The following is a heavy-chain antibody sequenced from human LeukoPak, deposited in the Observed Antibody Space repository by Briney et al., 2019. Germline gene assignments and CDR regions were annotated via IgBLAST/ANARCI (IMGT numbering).Heavy chain of an antibody. Sequence: PSETLSLTCAVYGDSFSGYYWSWIRQPPGNGLEWLGEINHSGSTNYNPSLKSRVTISVDTSKNQFSLKLSSVTAADTAVYYCARVPNQYYDYVWGGYRGYYFDYWGQGTLVTVSS. CDR3: ARVPNQYYDYVWGGYRGYYFDY. V-gene: IGHV4-34*01. J-gene: IGHJ4*02. CDR1: GDSFSGYY. D-gene: IGHD3-16*02. CDR2: INHSGST.